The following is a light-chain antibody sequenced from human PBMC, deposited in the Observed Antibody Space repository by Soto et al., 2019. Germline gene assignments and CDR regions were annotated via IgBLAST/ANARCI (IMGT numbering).Light chain of an antibody. Sequence: QSVLTQPPSASGTPGQRVTISCSGSSSNIGSNTVNWYQQLPGTAPKLLIYSNNHRPTGVPDRFSGSKSGTSASLAISGLQSEDEDDYYCAAWDDSLNGLVFGGGTKVTVL. V-gene: IGLV1-44*01. CDR3: AAWDDSLNGLV. J-gene: IGLJ2*01. CDR2: SNN. CDR1: SSNIGSNT.